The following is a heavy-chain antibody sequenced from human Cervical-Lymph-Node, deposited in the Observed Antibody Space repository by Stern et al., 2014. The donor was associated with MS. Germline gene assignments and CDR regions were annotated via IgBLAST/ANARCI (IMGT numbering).Heavy chain of an antibody. D-gene: IGHD7-27*01. CDR3: ARDNWGPDY. V-gene: IGHV3-64*01. Sequence: VQLEESGGGLVQPGGSLRLSCATSGFSFTTYAMQWVRQAPGKGLEYVSAINNKGDRTYYANSVKGRFTISRDNSKNTLYLQMGSLRAEDMAVYYCARDNWGPDYWGQGTQVTVSS. CDR2: INNKGDRT. CDR1: GFSFTTYA. J-gene: IGHJ4*02.